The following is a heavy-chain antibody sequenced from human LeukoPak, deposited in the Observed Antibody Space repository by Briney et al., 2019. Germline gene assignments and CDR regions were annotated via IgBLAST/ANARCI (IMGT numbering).Heavy chain of an antibody. V-gene: IGHV3-48*03. CDR3: ARGTHITLVRGALDY. J-gene: IGHJ4*02. D-gene: IGHD3-10*01. Sequence: GGSLRLSCAASGFTFGDYEMNWVRQAPGKGLEWVSYINSRGSTIYYADSVKGRFTISRDNAKNSLYLQMNSLRAEDTAVYYCARGTHITLVRGALDYWGQGTLVTVSS. CDR2: INSRGSTI. CDR1: GFTFGDYE.